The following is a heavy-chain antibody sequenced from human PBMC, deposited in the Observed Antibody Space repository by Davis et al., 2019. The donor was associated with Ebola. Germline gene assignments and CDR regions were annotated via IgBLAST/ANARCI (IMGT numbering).Heavy chain of an antibody. D-gene: IGHD3-16*02. CDR1: GFTFSSYA. CDR2: ISGSGGST. J-gene: IGHJ4*02. Sequence: GESLKISCAASGFTFSSYAMSWVRQAPGKGLEWVSAISGSGGSTYYADSVKGRFTISRDNSKNTLYLQMNSLRAEDTAVYYCARLWPVWGSYRLAFDYWGQGTLVTVSS. V-gene: IGHV3-23*01. CDR3: ARLWPVWGSYRLAFDY.